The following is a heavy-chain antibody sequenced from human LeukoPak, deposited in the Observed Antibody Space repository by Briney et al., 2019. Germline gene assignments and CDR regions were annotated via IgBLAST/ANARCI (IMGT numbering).Heavy chain of an antibody. J-gene: IGHJ4*02. V-gene: IGHV4-59*01. CDR1: GGSIRIYY. D-gene: IGHD5-24*01. CDR2: VYNSGST. Sequence: PSETLSLTCTVSGGSIRIYYWSWIRQPPRKGLEWIGYVYNSGSTDYNPSLKSRVTISADTSKNQFSLKLSSVIAADTAVYYCVRDRELNYWGQGILVTVSS. CDR3: VRDRELNY.